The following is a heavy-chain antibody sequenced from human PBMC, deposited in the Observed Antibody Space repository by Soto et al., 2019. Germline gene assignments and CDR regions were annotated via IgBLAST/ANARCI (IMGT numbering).Heavy chain of an antibody. CDR3: SRRGSYVYFDL. V-gene: IGHV4-39*01. D-gene: IGHD2-15*01. CDR1: GGSISSSSYY. J-gene: IGHJ2*01. CDR2: IYYSGST. Sequence: QLQLQESGPGLVKPSETLSLTCTVSGGSISSSSYYWGWIRQPPGKGLEWIGSIYYSGSTYYNPSLKGTVTISVDTSKNQFALRLSAVTAADTGVYFCSRRGSYVYFDLWGRGTLVTVSS.